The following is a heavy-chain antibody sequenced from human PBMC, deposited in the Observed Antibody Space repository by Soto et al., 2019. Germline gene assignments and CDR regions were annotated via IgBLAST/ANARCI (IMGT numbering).Heavy chain of an antibody. V-gene: IGHV1-69*01. CDR2: IIPIFGTA. CDR1: GGTFSSYA. D-gene: IGHD3-22*01. J-gene: IGHJ4*02. CDR3: ARRWLFKYYFDY. Sequence: VKVSCKASGGTFSSYAISWVRQAPGQGLEWMGGIIPIFGTANYAQKFQGRVTITADESTSTAYMELSSLRSEDTAVYYCARRWLFKYYFDYWGQGTLVTVSS.